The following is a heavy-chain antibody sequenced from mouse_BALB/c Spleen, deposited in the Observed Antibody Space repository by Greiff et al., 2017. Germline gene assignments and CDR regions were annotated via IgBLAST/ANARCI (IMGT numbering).Heavy chain of an antibody. J-gene: IGHJ3*01. CDR3: ARLGTAWFAY. Sequence: DVMLVESGGGLVQPGGSLKLSCAASGFDFSRYWMSWVRQAPGKGLEWIGEINPDSSTINYTPSLKDKFIISRDNAKNTLYLQMSKVRSEDTALYYCARLGTAWFAYWGQGTLVTVSA. V-gene: IGHV4-1*02. D-gene: IGHD3-1*01. CDR1: GFDFSRYW. CDR2: INPDSSTI.